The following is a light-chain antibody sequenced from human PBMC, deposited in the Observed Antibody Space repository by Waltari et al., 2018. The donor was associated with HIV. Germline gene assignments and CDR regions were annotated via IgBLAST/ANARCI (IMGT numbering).Light chain of an antibody. CDR2: AAS. J-gene: IGKJ4*01. CDR3: QQSYSTPR. Sequence: DIQMTQSPSSLSASVGDRVTITCRASQSICSFLNWYQQRPGKVPKLLIYAASTLQSGVPSRFSGSGSGTDFTLTISSLQREDFATYYCQQSYSTPRFGGGTKVEIK. V-gene: IGKV1-39*01. CDR1: QSICSF.